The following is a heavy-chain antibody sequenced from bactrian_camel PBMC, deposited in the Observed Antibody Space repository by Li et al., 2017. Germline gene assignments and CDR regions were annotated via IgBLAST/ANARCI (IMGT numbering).Heavy chain of an antibody. Sequence: HVQLVESGGGSVKSGETLRLSCTASGFTFDGSDMGWFRQAPGLECEWVSQITSDGSPYYADSVKGRFTISRDNAKNTVTLGLNSLKIEDTAMYYCAAAYSGGSCPLFDWMWNFWGQGTQVTVS. CDR2: ITSDGSP. J-gene: IGHJ4*01. CDR3: AAAYSGGSCPLFDWMWNF. CDR1: GFTFDGSD. V-gene: IGHV3S63*01. D-gene: IGHD2*01.